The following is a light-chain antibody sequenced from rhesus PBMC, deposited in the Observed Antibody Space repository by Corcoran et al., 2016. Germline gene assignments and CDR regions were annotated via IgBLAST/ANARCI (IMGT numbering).Light chain of an antibody. CDR1: NNDVGGYDY. J-gene: IGLJ1*01. V-gene: IGLV2-23*01. CDR2: EVN. Sequence: QAALTQPPSVSGSPGQSVTISCSGTNNDVGGYDYVSWYQQHPGPAPKLIIYEVNTRPSGVSDRFSGSKSGNTASLTISGLQAEDEADYYCCSYAGTNTYIFGSGTRLTVL. CDR3: CSYAGTNTYI.